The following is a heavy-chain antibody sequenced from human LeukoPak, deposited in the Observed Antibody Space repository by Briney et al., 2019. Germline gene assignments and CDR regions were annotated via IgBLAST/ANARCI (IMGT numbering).Heavy chain of an antibody. CDR2: ISAYNGNT. CDR1: RYTFTRYG. D-gene: IGHD2-15*01. V-gene: IGHV1-18*01. J-gene: IGHJ4*02. Sequence: ASVNVSCKASRYTFTRYGISGVRQAPGQGLEWMGWISAYNGNTKSPQKLQGRVTMTTDTSTSTVYMELRSLRSDDTAVYYCARDSCSGGSCYLDYWGQGALVTVSS. CDR3: ARDSCSGGSCYLDY.